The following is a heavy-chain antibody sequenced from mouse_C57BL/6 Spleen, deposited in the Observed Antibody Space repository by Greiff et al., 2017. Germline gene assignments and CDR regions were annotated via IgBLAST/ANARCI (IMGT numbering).Heavy chain of an antibody. CDR2: INPYNGGT. Sequence: SGPVLVKPGASVKMSCKASGYTFTDYYMNWVKQSHGKSLEWIGVINPYNGGTSYNQKFKGKATLTVDKSSSTAYMELNSLTSEDSAVYYCARGDSSGSFDYWGQGTTLTVSS. V-gene: IGHV1-19*01. J-gene: IGHJ2*01. CDR1: GYTFTDYY. CDR3: ARGDSSGSFDY. D-gene: IGHD3-2*02.